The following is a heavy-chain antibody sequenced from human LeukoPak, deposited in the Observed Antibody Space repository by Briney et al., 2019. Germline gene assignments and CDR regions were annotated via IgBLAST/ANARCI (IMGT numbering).Heavy chain of an antibody. J-gene: IGHJ4*02. Sequence: GGSLTLSCTASEFSFSSHWMSWVRRAPGKGVEWVANIKQDGSEKHYVDSVKGRFTISRDNGKNSLYLQLSSLRAEDTAMYYCTRHQWWSEYWGRGTLVTVSS. CDR2: IKQDGSEK. V-gene: IGHV3-7*01. CDR1: EFSFSSHW. D-gene: IGHD2-15*01. CDR3: TRHQWWSEY.